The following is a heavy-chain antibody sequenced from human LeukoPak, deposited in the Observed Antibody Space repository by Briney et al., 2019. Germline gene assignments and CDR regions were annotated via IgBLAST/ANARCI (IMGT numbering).Heavy chain of an antibody. Sequence: SETLSLTCAVYGGSFSGYYWSWIRQPPGKGLEWIGEINHSGSTNYNPSLKSRVTISVDTSKNQFSLKLSSVTAADTAVYYCARDGRWEPNAFDIWGQGTMVTVSS. CDR1: GGSFSGYY. J-gene: IGHJ3*02. D-gene: IGHD1-26*01. V-gene: IGHV4-34*01. CDR2: INHSGST. CDR3: ARDGRWEPNAFDI.